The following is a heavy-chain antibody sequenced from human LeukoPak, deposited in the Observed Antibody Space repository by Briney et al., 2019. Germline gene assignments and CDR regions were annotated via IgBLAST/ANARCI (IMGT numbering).Heavy chain of an antibody. J-gene: IGHJ5*02. CDR2: IYHSGST. CDR3: AGSGEMVRGVSGWFDP. CDR1: GGSISNYY. D-gene: IGHD3-10*01. V-gene: IGHV4-59*04. Sequence: SETLSLTCTVSGGSISNYYWSWIRQPPGKGLEWIGYIYHSGSTYYNPSLKSRVTISVDRSKNQFSLKLSSVTAADTAVYYCAGSGEMVRGVSGWFDPWGQGTLVTVSS.